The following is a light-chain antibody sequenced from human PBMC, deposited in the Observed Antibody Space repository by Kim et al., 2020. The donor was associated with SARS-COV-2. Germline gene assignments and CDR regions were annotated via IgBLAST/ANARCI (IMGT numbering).Light chain of an antibody. Sequence: SASVGDGVSITYQSSHDISNYLNWYPQKPGKAPNLLIDDASKLETGVPSWFSGCGSGTDFTFAISSLQPEDIAAYYCQQYDNLPCSFGQGTKLEFK. CDR1: HDISNY. CDR3: QQYDNLPCS. J-gene: IGKJ2*02. CDR2: DAS. V-gene: IGKV1-33*01.